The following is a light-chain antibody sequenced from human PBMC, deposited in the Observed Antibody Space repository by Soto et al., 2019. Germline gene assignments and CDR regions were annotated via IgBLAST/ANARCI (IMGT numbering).Light chain of an antibody. Sequence: QSVLTQPPSAYGTPGQRATISCFGSSSNIETNTVSWYQQFPGTAPKLLIYSNNQRPSGVPDRFSASKSGTSASLAISGLQSEDEADYFCAAWDDSLKDVLFGGGTQLTVL. CDR3: AAWDDSLKDVL. CDR1: SSNIETNT. J-gene: IGLJ2*01. V-gene: IGLV1-44*01. CDR2: SNN.